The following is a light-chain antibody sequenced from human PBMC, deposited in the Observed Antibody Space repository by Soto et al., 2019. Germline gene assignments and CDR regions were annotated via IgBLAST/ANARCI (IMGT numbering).Light chain of an antibody. J-gene: IGKJ5*01. Sequence: DIQMTHSPSSLCASVVDSVTITCRASQNIKTYLNWYQQKPGKAPNLLIYAASSLHSGVPSRFSGSGSGTDFTLTISSLQPEDFAVYYCQQYGSPRTFGQGTRLEIK. CDR1: QNIKTY. CDR3: QQYGSPRT. V-gene: IGKV1-39*01. CDR2: AAS.